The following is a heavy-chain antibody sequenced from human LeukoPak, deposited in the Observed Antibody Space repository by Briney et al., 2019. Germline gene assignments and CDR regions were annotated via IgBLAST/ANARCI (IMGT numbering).Heavy chain of an antibody. CDR2: ISGSGGST. CDR3: ARGEYSGYDYDLSDY. Sequence: GGSLRLSCAASGFTFSSYAMTWVRQAPGKGLEWVSTISGSGGSTYYADSVEGRFTISRDNAKNSLYLQMNSLRAEDTAVYYCARGEYSGYDYDLSDYWGQGTLVTVSS. D-gene: IGHD5-12*01. J-gene: IGHJ4*02. CDR1: GFTFSSYA. V-gene: IGHV3-23*01.